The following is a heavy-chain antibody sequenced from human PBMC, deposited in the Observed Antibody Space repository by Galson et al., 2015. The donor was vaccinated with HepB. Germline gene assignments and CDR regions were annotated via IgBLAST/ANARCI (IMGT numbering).Heavy chain of an antibody. V-gene: IGHV3-33*01. J-gene: IGHJ4*02. D-gene: IGHD6-19*01. CDR1: GFTFSSYG. Sequence: SLRLSCAASGFTFSSYGMHWVRQAPGKGLEWVAVIWYDGSNKYYADSVKGRFTISRDNSKNTLYLQMNSLRAEDTAVYYCARARYSSGWYPFDYWGQGTLVTVSS. CDR2: IWYDGSNK. CDR3: ARARYSSGWYPFDY.